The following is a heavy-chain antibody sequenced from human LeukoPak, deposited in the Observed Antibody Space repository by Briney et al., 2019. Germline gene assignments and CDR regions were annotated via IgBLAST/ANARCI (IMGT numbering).Heavy chain of an antibody. CDR2: IYYSGST. J-gene: IGHJ3*02. V-gene: IGHV4-59*01. D-gene: IGHD3-22*01. CDR3: ARVPNYYDSSGYYYSDPAFDI. Sequence: SETLSLTXTVSGGSISSYYWSWIRQPPGKGLEWIGYIYYSGSTNYNPSLKSRVTISVDTSKNQFSLKLSSVTAADTAVYYCARVPNYYDSSGYYYSDPAFDIWGQGTMVTVSS. CDR1: GGSISSYY.